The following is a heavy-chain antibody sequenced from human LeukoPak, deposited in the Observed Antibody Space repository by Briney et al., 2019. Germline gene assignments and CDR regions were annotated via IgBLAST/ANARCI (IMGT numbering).Heavy chain of an antibody. CDR3: ARVGGMDTNDY. CDR2: INPSRGNT. V-gene: IGHV1-46*01. CDR1: GYTFTSYY. J-gene: IGHJ4*02. D-gene: IGHD5-24*01. Sequence: ASDKVSCKASGYTFTSYYMHWVRQAPGQGLEWMGIINPSRGNTSYAQKFQGRVTMTRDTSTSTVYMELSSLRSEDTAVYYCARVGGMDTNDYWGQGTLDTIAS.